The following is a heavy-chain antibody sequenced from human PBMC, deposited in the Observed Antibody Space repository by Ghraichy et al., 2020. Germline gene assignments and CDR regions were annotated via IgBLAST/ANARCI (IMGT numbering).Heavy chain of an antibody. D-gene: IGHD3-10*01. J-gene: IGHJ4*02. CDR2: IWFQGRNT. V-gene: IGHV3-33*01. CDR3: ATAEMFRGDVLRPAFDH. CDR1: GLSFNTYD. Sequence: GGSLRLSCAASGLSFNTYDMHWVRQAPGKGLEWVGKIWFQGRNTHYADSVKGRFTISRDNSKNTLYLQMNSLRAEDTAVYYCATAEMFRGDVLRPAFDHWGQGALVTVSS.